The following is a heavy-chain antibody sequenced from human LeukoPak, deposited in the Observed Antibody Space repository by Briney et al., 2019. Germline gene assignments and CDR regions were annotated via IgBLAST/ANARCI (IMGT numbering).Heavy chain of an antibody. V-gene: IGHV4-34*01. D-gene: IGHD3-22*01. Sequence: PSETLSLTCAVYGGSFSGYYWSWIRQPPGKGLEWIGEINHSGSTNYNPSLKSRVTISVDTSKNQFSLKLSSVTAADTAVYYCARGRYYDSFLDYWGQGTLVTVSS. CDR1: GGSFSGYY. CDR3: ARGRYYDSFLDY. J-gene: IGHJ4*02. CDR2: INHSGST.